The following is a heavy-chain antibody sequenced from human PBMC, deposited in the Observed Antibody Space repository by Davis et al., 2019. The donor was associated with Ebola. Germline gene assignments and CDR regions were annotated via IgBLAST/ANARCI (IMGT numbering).Heavy chain of an antibody. D-gene: IGHD4-17*01. J-gene: IGHJ6*04. V-gene: IGHV3-30*03. CDR1: GFTFSDYG. Sequence: GGSLRLSCAASGFTFSDYGMHWVRQAPGKGLEWVALISHDGSNKYYADSVKGRFTISRDNSKNTLYLQMNSLRADDTAVYYCARESGDYAYYYGMDVWGKGTTVTVSS. CDR3: ARESGDYAYYYGMDV. CDR2: ISHDGSNK.